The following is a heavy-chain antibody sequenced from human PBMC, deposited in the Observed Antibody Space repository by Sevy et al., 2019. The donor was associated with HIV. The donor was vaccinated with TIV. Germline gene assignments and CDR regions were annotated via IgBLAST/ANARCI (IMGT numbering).Heavy chain of an antibody. J-gene: IGHJ3*01. V-gene: IGHV3-48*02. CDR1: GFAFSTFS. Sequence: GGSLRLSWAASGFAFSTFSMNWVRQAPGKGLEWVSYISDTSTTIYYADSVKGRFTISRDNAKNSLFLQMNGLRDEDTAVSYCARAPNWEVATMVSLDAFDFWGQGTMVTVSS. CDR2: ISDTSTTI. D-gene: IGHD5-12*01. CDR3: ARAPNWEVATMVSLDAFDF.